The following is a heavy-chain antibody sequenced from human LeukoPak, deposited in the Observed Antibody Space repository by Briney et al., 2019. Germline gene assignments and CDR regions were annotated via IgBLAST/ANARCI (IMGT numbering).Heavy chain of an antibody. V-gene: IGHV1-18*01. J-gene: IGHJ3*02. CDR1: GYTFTSYG. CDR2: ISVYTGNT. Sequence: GASVTVSCKASGYTFTSYGISWVRQAPGRGLEWMGWISVYTGNTNYAQKLQGRVTMTTDTSTSTAYMELRSLRSDDTAVYYCARDDIVVVPAALSIAFDIWGQGTMVTVSS. D-gene: IGHD2-2*01. CDR3: ARDDIVVVPAALSIAFDI.